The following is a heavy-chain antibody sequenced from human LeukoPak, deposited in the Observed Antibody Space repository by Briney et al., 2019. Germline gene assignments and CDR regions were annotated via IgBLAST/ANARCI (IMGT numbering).Heavy chain of an antibody. CDR1: GYTFTSYA. Sequence: SVKVSCKASGYTFTSYAMNWVRQAPGQGLEWMGGIIPIFGTANYAQKFQGRVTITADESTSTAYMELSSLRSEDTAVYYCAISYYYDSSGYYSHFDYWGQGTLVTVSS. D-gene: IGHD3-22*01. CDR3: AISYYYDSSGYYSHFDY. V-gene: IGHV1-69*13. J-gene: IGHJ4*02. CDR2: IIPIFGTA.